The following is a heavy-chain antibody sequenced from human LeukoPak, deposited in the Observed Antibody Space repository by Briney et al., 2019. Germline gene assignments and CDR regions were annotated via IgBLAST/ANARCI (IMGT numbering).Heavy chain of an antibody. CDR1: GGSISSGSYY. D-gene: IGHD3-22*01. Sequence: PSQTLSLTCTVSGGSISSGSYYWSWIRQPAGKGLEWIGRIYTSGSTNYNPSLKSRVTISVDTSKNQFSLKLSSVTAADTAVYYCAGDYYDSSGYYYWGQGTLATVSS. CDR2: IYTSGST. V-gene: IGHV4-61*02. CDR3: AGDYYDSSGYYY. J-gene: IGHJ4*02.